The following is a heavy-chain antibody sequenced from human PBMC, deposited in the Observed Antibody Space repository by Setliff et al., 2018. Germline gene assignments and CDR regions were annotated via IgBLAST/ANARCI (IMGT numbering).Heavy chain of an antibody. V-gene: IGHV4-61*02. J-gene: IGHJ4*02. D-gene: IGHD3-22*01. Sequence: SETLSLTCTVSGGSISSGGYYWSWIRQPAGKGLEWIGRIYTSGSTNYNPSLKSRATISVDTSKNQFSLKLSSVTAADTAVYYCARHPHYDSSGYRDYWGQGTLVTVSS. CDR2: IYTSGST. CDR3: ARHPHYDSSGYRDY. CDR1: GGSISSGGYY.